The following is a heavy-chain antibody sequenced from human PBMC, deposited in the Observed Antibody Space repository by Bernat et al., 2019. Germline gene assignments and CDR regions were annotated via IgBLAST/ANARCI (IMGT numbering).Heavy chain of an antibody. J-gene: IGHJ4*02. V-gene: IGHV3-66*01. Sequence: EVQLVESGGGLVQPGGSLRLSCAASGFTVSSNYMSWVRQAPGKGLEWVSVIYSGGSTYYAASVTGRVTSARGNSKTTRYIQMNSLKAEDTAVYYCAREGGQLGITYFDYWGQGTLVTVSS. CDR1: GFTVSSNY. D-gene: IGHD6-6*01. CDR3: AREGGQLGITYFDY. CDR2: IYSGGST.